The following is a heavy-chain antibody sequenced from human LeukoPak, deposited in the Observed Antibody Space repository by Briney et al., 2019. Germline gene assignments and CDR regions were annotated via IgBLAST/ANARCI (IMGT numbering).Heavy chain of an antibody. D-gene: IGHD3-3*01. CDR2: LDPEENEI. J-gene: IGHJ6*03. Sequence: ASVRVSCEVSGHSLTELSIHWVRQAAGKGLEWVGGLDPEENEIVYAQKFLGRLTMTEDISTDTVYMELSSLRSEDTAVYYCATARTYDYWSGSAYYYMDVWGKGTTVIVSS. V-gene: IGHV1-24*01. CDR1: GHSLTELS. CDR3: ATARTYDYWSGSAYYYMDV.